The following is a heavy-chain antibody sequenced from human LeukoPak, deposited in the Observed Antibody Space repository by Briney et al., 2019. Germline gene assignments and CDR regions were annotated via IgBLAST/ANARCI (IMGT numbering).Heavy chain of an antibody. J-gene: IGHJ5*02. D-gene: IGHD3-9*01. V-gene: IGHV4-31*03. Sequence: SETLSLTCTVSGGSISSGGYCWSWIRQHPGKGLEWIGYIYYSGSTYYNPSLKSRVTISVDTSKNQFSLKLSSVTAADTAAYYCARDRYDILTGRNWFDPWGQGTLVTVSS. CDR3: ARDRYDILTGRNWFDP. CDR1: GGSISSGGYC. CDR2: IYYSGST.